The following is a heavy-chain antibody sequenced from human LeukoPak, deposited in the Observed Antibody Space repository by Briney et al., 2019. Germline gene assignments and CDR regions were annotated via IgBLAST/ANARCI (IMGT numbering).Heavy chain of an antibody. J-gene: IGHJ4*02. CDR1: GYTFTDFA. Sequence: GASVKVSCKASGYTFTDFAMSWVRQAPGQGLEWMGKISVYSGHTNSVQKFQGRGTMTRDTSTSTAYMELMSLRPDDTAVYFCARNGDPGPYYFDFWGQGTLVTVSS. CDR3: ARNGDPGPYYFDF. D-gene: IGHD2-21*02. CDR2: ISVYSGHT. V-gene: IGHV1-18*01.